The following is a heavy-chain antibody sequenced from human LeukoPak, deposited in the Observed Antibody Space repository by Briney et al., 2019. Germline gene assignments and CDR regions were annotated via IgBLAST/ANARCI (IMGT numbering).Heavy chain of an antibody. CDR2: ISNNGGYT. CDR3: AKDPGVSWGSGFDY. CDR1: GFTFSGSA. D-gene: IGHD6-13*01. V-gene: IGHV3-23*01. Sequence: PGGSLRLSCAASGFTFSGSAMSWVRQAPGKGLEWVSAISNNGGYTYYADSVQGRFTISRDNSKSTLCLQMNSLRAEDTAVYYCAKDPGVSWGSGFDYWGQGTLVTVSS. J-gene: IGHJ4*02.